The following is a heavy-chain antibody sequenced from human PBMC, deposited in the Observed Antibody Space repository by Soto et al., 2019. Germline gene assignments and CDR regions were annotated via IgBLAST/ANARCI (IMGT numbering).Heavy chain of an antibody. Sequence: QVQLQESGPGLVKPSETLSLTCTVSGGSVSSGSYYWSWIRQPPGKGLGWIGYIYYSGSTNYNPSLKSRVTITVDTSKNQCSLRLRSVTAADTAVYYGARDGPCGSSPKIDYWGQGTLVTVSS. J-gene: IGHJ4*02. D-gene: IGHD6-6*01. V-gene: IGHV4-61*01. CDR1: GGSVSSGSYY. CDR2: IYYSGST. CDR3: ARDGPCGSSPKIDY.